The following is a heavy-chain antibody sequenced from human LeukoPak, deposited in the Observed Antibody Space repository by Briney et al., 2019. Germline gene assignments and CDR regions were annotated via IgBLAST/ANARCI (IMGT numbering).Heavy chain of an antibody. Sequence: ASVKVSCKASGGTFSIYAISWVRQAPGQGLEWMGGIIPIFGTANYAQKFQGRVTITADESTSTAYMELSSLRSEDTAVYYCARGAPETYYPVAYFDYWGQGTLVTVSS. CDR2: IIPIFGTA. CDR1: GGTFSIYA. J-gene: IGHJ4*02. CDR3: ARGAPETYYPVAYFDY. V-gene: IGHV1-69*13. D-gene: IGHD3-10*01.